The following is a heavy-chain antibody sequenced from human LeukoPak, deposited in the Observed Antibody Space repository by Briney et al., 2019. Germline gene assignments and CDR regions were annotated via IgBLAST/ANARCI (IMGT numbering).Heavy chain of an antibody. CDR1: GFTFSSYG. J-gene: IGHJ6*02. CDR2: IWYDGSNK. Sequence: PGRSLRLSCAASGFTFSSYGMHWVRQAPGKGLEWVAVIWYDGSNKYYADSVKGRFTISRDNSKNTLYLQMNSLRAEDTAVYYCARALGPKGSDYYGMDVWGQGTTVTVSS. CDR3: ARALGPKGSDYYGMDV. D-gene: IGHD7-27*01. V-gene: IGHV3-33*01.